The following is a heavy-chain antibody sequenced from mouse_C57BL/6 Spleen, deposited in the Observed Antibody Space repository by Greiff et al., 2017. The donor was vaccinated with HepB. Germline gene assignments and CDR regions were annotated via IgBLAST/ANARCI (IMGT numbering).Heavy chain of an antibody. Sequence: QVQLQQPGAELVKPGASVKLSCRASGYTFTSYWMPWVKQRPGQGLEWIGMIHPNSGSTNYNEKFKSKATLTVDKSSSTAYMQLSSLTSEDSAVYYCARSSYYFDYWGQGTTLTVSS. CDR2: IHPNSGST. V-gene: IGHV1-64*01. CDR1: GYTFTSYW. CDR3: ARSSYYFDY. J-gene: IGHJ2*01. D-gene: IGHD1-1*01.